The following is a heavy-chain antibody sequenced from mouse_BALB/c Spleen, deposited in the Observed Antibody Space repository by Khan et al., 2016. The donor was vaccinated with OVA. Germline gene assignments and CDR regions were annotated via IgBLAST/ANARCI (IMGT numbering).Heavy chain of an antibody. CDR2: IWAGGST. CDR1: GFSLTSYG. V-gene: IGHV2-9*02. D-gene: IGHD1-1*01. J-gene: IGHJ4*01. Sequence: VELVESGPGLVAPSQSLSITCTVSGFSLTSYGVHWVRQPPGKGLEWLGVIWAGGSTNYNSALMSRLSISKDNSKSQVFLKLNSLQTDDTATYYCAKFTPDYYSMDYWGQGTSVTVSS. CDR3: AKFTPDYYSMDY.